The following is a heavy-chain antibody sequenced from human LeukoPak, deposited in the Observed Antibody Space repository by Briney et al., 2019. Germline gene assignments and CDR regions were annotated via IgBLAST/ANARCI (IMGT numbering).Heavy chain of an antibody. CDR2: INPNSGGT. CDR3: ARDSSPYYTYAKLSYYFDY. D-gene: IGHD3-3*01. V-gene: IGHV1-2*02. J-gene: IGHJ4*02. CDR1: GYTFTGYY. Sequence: ASVEVSCKASGYTFTGYYMHWVRQAPGQGLEWMGWINPNSGGTNYAQKFQGRVTMTRDTSISTAYMELSRLRSDDTAVYYCARDSSPYYTYAKLSYYFDYWGQGTLVTVSS.